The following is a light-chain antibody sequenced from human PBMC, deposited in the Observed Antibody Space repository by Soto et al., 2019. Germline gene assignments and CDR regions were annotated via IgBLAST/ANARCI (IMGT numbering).Light chain of an antibody. CDR3: QSYDSSLSGSV. V-gene: IGLV1-40*01. CDR2: GNS. J-gene: IGLJ7*01. CDR1: SSNIGAGYD. Sequence: QPVLTQPPSVSGAPGQRITISCTGSSSNIGAGYDVHWYQQLPGTAPKLLIYGNSNRPSGVPDRFSGSKSGTSASLAITGLQAEDEADYYCQSYDSSLSGSVFGGGTQRTVL.